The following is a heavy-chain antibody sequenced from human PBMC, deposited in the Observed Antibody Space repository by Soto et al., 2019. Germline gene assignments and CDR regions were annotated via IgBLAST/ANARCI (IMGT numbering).Heavy chain of an antibody. CDR1: GGSVSSGSYY. D-gene: IGHD3-22*01. V-gene: IGHV4-61*01. J-gene: IGHJ5*02. Sequence: SETLSLTCTVSGGSVSSGSYYWSWIRQPPGKGLEWIGYIYYSGSTNYNPSLKSRFTISVDTSKNQFSLKLSSVTAADTAVYYCASLYYYDSSGYLIDWFDPWGQGTLVTVSS. CDR3: ASLYYYDSSGYLIDWFDP. CDR2: IYYSGST.